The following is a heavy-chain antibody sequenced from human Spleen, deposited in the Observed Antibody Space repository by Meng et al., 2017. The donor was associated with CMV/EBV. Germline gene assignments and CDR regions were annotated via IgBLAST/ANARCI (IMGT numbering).Heavy chain of an antibody. J-gene: IGHJ4*02. CDR1: GGSISAYY. D-gene: IGHD3-22*01. V-gene: IGHV4-59*01. CDR2: IYYSGST. CDR3: ARSEDAYDSSGHLLYYFDY. Sequence: SETLSLTCTVSGGSISAYYWSWIRQPPGKGLEWIGYIYYSGSTNYNPSLKSRVTISVDTSQKQFSLKLSSVTAADTAVYYCARSEDAYDSSGHLLYYFDYWGQGTRVTVSS.